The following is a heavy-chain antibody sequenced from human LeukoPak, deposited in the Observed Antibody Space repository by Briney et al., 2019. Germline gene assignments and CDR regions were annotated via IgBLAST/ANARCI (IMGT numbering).Heavy chain of an antibody. CDR3: TKFDYAAFEY. Sequence: GALRLSCTASGFTFSNAWMSWVRQAPGKGLEWVGRVKSKTNGGTIDYAAPVKGRFTISRDDSKNTLYLQMNSLKTEDTAVYYCTKFDYAAFEYWGQGALVTVSS. J-gene: IGHJ4*02. V-gene: IGHV3-15*01. CDR1: GFTFSNAW. D-gene: IGHD4-17*01. CDR2: VKSKTNGGTI.